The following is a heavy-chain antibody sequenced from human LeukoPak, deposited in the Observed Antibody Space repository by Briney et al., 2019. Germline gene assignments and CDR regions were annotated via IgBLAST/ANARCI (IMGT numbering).Heavy chain of an antibody. J-gene: IGHJ4*02. Sequence: GGSLRLSCAASGFTFSSYAMSWVRQAPGKGLEWVSGISGSGGSTYYADSVKGRFTISRDNSKNTLYLQMNSLRAEDTAVYYCAKVSDGYPYYFDCWGQGTLVTVSS. CDR3: AKVSDGYPYYFDC. D-gene: IGHD5-18*01. CDR2: ISGSGGST. V-gene: IGHV3-23*01. CDR1: GFTFSSYA.